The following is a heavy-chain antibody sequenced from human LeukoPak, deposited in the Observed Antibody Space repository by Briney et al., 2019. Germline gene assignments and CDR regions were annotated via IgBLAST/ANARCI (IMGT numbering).Heavy chain of an antibody. J-gene: IGHJ5*02. D-gene: IGHD6-19*01. CDR3: ARERASGWDAFDT. CDR1: GFTFSSYS. CDR2: ISSSSSYK. V-gene: IGHV3-21*01. Sequence: GGSLRLSCVASGFTFSSYSMNWVRQAPGKGLEWVSSISSSSSYKYYTDSVKGRFTISRDNAKNSLYLQMNSLRAEDTAVYYCARERASGWDAFDTWGQGTLVTVSS.